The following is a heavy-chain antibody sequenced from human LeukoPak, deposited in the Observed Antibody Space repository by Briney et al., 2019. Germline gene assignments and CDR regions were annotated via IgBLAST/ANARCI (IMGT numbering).Heavy chain of an antibody. D-gene: IGHD3-16*01. CDR2: ISSSSSYI. Sequence: GGSLRLSCAASGFTFSSYSMNWVRQAPGKGLEWVSSISSSSSYIYYADSVKGRFTISRDNAKNSLYLQMNSLRAEDTAVYYCASEGVYDYGLRFRYYGMDVWGKGTTVTVSS. CDR1: GFTFSSYS. V-gene: IGHV3-21*01. J-gene: IGHJ6*04. CDR3: ASEGVYDYGLRFRYYGMDV.